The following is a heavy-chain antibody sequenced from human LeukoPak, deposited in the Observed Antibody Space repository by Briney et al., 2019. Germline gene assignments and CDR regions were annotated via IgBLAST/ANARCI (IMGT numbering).Heavy chain of an antibody. D-gene: IGHD3-10*01. Sequence: GGSLGLSCAASGFTFSSYGMTWVRQAPGKGLEWVSYISGSGSAIYYADSVKGRFTISRDNAKNSLYLQMNSLRAEDTAVYYCARDGYHYYGSGTYFGYYYMDVWGKGTTVTISS. CDR2: ISGSGSAI. J-gene: IGHJ6*03. V-gene: IGHV3-48*04. CDR1: GFTFSSYG. CDR3: ARDGYHYYGSGTYFGYYYMDV.